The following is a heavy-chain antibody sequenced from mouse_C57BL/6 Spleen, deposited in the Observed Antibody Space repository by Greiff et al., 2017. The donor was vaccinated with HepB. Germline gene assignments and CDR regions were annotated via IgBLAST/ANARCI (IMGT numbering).Heavy chain of an antibody. CDR2: ISSGGSYT. J-gene: IGHJ3*01. Sequence: EVKLVESGGDLVKPGGSLKLSCAASGFTFSSYGMSWVRQTPDKRLEWVATISSGGSYTYYPDSVKGRFTISRDNAKNTLYLQMSSLKSEDTAMYYCARTGSSQAWFAYWGQGTLVTVSA. D-gene: IGHD1-1*01. V-gene: IGHV5-6*01. CDR3: ARTGSSQAWFAY. CDR1: GFTFSSYG.